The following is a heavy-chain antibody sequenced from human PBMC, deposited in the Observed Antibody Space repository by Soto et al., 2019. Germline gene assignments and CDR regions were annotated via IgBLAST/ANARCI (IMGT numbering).Heavy chain of an antibody. V-gene: IGHV3-49*04. CDR2: IRSKAYGGTT. CDR3: TRTAGYYDSSGYYSGYYYYGMDV. CDR1: GFTFGDYA. Sequence: PGGSLRLSCTASGFTFGDYAMSWVRQAPGKGLEWVGFIRSKAYGGTTEYAASVKGRFTISRDDSKSIAYPQMNSLKTEDTAVFYCTRTAGYYDSSGYYSGYYYYGMDVWGRGTTVTVSS. J-gene: IGHJ6*02. D-gene: IGHD3-22*01.